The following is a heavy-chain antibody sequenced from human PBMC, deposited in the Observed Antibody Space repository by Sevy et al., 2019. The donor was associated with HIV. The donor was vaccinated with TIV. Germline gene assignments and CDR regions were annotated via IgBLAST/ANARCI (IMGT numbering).Heavy chain of an antibody. CDR3: ARFPYGDYVDYFDY. J-gene: IGHJ4*02. CDR2: IYYRGST. Sequence: SETLSLTCTVSGDSLSNSGYYWGWIRQPPGKGLEWIGNIYYRGSTHYNPSLKSRVTVSIDTSKTQFSLKLSSVTAADTAVYFCARFPYGDYVDYFDYWGQGTLVTVSS. D-gene: IGHD4-17*01. V-gene: IGHV4-39*01. CDR1: GDSLSNSGYY.